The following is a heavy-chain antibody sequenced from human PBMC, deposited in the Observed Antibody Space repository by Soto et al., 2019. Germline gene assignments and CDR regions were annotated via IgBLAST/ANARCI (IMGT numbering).Heavy chain of an antibody. J-gene: IGHJ4*02. Sequence: QLQLQESGPGLVKPSETLSLTCTVSGGSISSSSYYWGWIRQPPGKGLEWIGSIDYSGSTYYNPSLKSRGAISVDTSKNHFSLKLSSVTAADAAVYYCARHPVLGYCSGSRCYSGIDYWGQGTLVTVSS. CDR1: GGSISSSSYY. V-gene: IGHV4-39*01. CDR2: IDYSGST. D-gene: IGHD2-15*01. CDR3: ARHPVLGYCSGSRCYSGIDY.